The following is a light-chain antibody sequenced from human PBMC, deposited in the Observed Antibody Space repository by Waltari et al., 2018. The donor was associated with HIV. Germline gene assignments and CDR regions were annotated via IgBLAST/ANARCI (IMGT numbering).Light chain of an antibody. V-gene: IGLV2-8*01. Sequence: QSALTQPPSASGSPGQSVTISCTGSSSDIGGYDFVSWFQEHPDKAPKLVIYEVYKRPSGVPDRFSGSKSGNTASLTVSGLQAEDEAYYHCSSYAGNYNVVFGGGTKLTVL. CDR3: SSYAGNYNVV. J-gene: IGLJ3*02. CDR2: EVY. CDR1: SSDIGGYDF.